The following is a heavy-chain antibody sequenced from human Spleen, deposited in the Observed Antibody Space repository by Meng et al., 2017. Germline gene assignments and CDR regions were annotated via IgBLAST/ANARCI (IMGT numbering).Heavy chain of an antibody. V-gene: IGHV4-61*01. Sequence: QVRLQEDGPGLVSPSETLSRTCTVSGGSVSGGTYYWSWIRQPQGKGLEWIGYIYYTGSTNYNPSFKSRVTISVDTSKNQFSLKLSSVTAADTAVYFCARGFGVAAAGYFDYWGQGILVTVSS. J-gene: IGHJ4*02. D-gene: IGHD6-13*01. CDR3: ARGFGVAAAGYFDY. CDR2: IYYTGST. CDR1: GGSVSGGTYY.